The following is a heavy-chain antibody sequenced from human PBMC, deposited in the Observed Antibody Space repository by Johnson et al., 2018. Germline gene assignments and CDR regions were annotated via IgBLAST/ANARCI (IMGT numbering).Heavy chain of an antibody. J-gene: IGHJ3*02. D-gene: IGHD3-22*01. Sequence: QVQLVQSGAEVKKPGASVKVSCKASGYTFTSYDINWVRQAPGQGLEWMGWMNPNSGNTGYAPKFQGRVTMTRNTAISTAYMELGRLRSEDTAVYYCALVVDYYDRPSRAFDIWGQGTMVTVSA. CDR1: GYTFTSYD. CDR3: ALVVDYYDRPSRAFDI. V-gene: IGHV1-8*01. CDR2: MNPNSGNT.